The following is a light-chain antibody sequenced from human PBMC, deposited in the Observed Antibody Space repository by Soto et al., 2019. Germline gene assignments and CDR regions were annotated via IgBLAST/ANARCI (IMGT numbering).Light chain of an antibody. CDR3: QQSYNIPRAT. J-gene: IGKJ1*01. CDR1: QSISIY. CDR2: AAS. V-gene: IGKV1-39*01. Sequence: DSQMTQSPSSLSASVGDRVTMTCRASQSISIYLNWYQQKPGKAPKVLIYAASSLQSGVPPRFSGSGSGTDFTLTISSLQPEDFATYFCQQSYNIPRATFGQGTKVDI.